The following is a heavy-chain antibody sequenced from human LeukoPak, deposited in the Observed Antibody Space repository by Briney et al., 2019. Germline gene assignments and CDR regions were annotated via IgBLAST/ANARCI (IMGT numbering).Heavy chain of an antibody. Sequence: GGSLRLSCAASGFTFSSYAMSWVRQAPGKGLEWVSAISGSGGSTYYADSVKGRFTISRDNSKNTLYLQMDSLRAEDTAVYYCAKDSGYDSSGYYRWGQGTLVTVSS. D-gene: IGHD3-22*01. CDR1: GFTFSSYA. J-gene: IGHJ5*02. V-gene: IGHV3-23*01. CDR2: ISGSGGST. CDR3: AKDSGYDSSGYYR.